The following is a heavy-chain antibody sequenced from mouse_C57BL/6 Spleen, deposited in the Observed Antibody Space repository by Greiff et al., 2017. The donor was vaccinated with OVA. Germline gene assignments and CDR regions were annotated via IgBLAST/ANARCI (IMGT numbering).Heavy chain of an antibody. V-gene: IGHV1-26*01. CDR1: GYTFTDYY. CDR3: ARSKVYGSTTVETYAMDY. J-gene: IGHJ4*01. Sequence: VQLQQSGPELVKPGASVKISCKASGYTFTDYYMNWVKQSPGKSLEWIGDINPNNGGTSYNQKFKGKATLTVDKSSSTAYMELRSLTSEDSAVYYCARSKVYGSTTVETYAMDYWGQGTSVTVSS. D-gene: IGHD1-1*01. CDR2: INPNNGGT.